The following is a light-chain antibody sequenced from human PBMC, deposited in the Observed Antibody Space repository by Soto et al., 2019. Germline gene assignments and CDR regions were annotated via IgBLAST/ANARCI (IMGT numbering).Light chain of an antibody. CDR3: CSYAGSSTDVV. J-gene: IGLJ2*01. CDR2: EGS. CDR1: SSDVGSYNL. Sequence: QFALTQAASESGSPGQSITISCTGTSSDVGSYNLVSWYQQHPGKAPKLMIYEGSKRPSGVSNRFSGSKSGNTASLTISGLQAEDEADYYCCSYAGSSTDVVFGGGTKLTVL. V-gene: IGLV2-23*01.